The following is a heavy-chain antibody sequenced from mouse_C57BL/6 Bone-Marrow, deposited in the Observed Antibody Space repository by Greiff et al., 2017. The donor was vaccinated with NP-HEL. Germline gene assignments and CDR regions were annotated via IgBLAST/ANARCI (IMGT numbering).Heavy chain of an antibody. D-gene: IGHD4-1*01. CDR2: ISSGSSTI. V-gene: IGHV5-17*01. CDR1: GFTFSDYG. CDR3: ASMGPHFDY. J-gene: IGHJ2*01. Sequence: EVHLVESGGGLVKPGGSLKLSCAASGFTFSDYGMHWVRQAPEKGLEWVAYISSGSSTIYYAATVKGRFTISRDNAKNTLFLQMTSLRSEDTAMYYCASMGPHFDYWGQGTTLTVSS.